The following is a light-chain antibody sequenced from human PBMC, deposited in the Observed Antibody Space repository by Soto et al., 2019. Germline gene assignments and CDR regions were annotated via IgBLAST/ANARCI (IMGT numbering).Light chain of an antibody. V-gene: IGKV3-15*01. CDR2: GAS. CDR1: QSVSSN. Sequence: EIVMTQSPAILYVSPGERAILSCMASQSVSSNLAWYQQKPGQAPRLLIYGASTRATGIPARFSGSGSGTDFTLTISRLEPEDFAVYYCQQYGGSPPITFGQGTRLEI. J-gene: IGKJ5*01. CDR3: QQYGGSPPIT.